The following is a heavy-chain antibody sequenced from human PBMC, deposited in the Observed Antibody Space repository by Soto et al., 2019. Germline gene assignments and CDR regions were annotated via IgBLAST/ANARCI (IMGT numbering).Heavy chain of an antibody. CDR2: IGVSSSSI. CDR1: GFTFSSYS. V-gene: IGHV3-48*01. D-gene: IGHD6-19*01. J-gene: IGHJ4*02. CDR3: ARVSTSSGWYEDY. Sequence: EVQLVESGGGLVQPGGSLRLSCAASGFTFSSYSMNWVRQAPGKGLEWVSYIGVSSSSIYYADSAKGRFTISRDNAKNSLYLQMNSLRAEDTAVYYCARVSTSSGWYEDYWGQGTLVTVSS.